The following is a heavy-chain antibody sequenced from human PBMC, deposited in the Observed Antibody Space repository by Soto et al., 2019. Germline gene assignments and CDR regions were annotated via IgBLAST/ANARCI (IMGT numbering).Heavy chain of an antibody. J-gene: IGHJ4*02. V-gene: IGHV3-23*01. CDR2: VSSSGGST. CDR3: ATRVGEVALMLYAIEH. Sequence: PGGSLRLSCSASGFTFGSYSMTWVRQAPGKGLEWVSTVSSSGGSTYYADSMRGRFTISRDNSKNTLYLQMTSLRAEDTAVYFCATRVGEVALMLYAIEHWGQGTLVTVSS. CDR1: GFTFGSYS. D-gene: IGHD2-8*01.